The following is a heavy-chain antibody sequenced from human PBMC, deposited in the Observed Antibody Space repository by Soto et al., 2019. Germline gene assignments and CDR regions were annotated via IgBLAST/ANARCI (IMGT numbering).Heavy chain of an antibody. CDR3: ASRDPGTSVDY. J-gene: IGHJ4*02. CDR2: IYRTGST. D-gene: IGHD1-7*01. V-gene: IGHV4-4*02. Sequence: SETLSLTCAVSGGSFTSNNWWTWVRQPPGQGLEWIGEIYRTGSTNYNPSLKSRVTISHDKSENLFSLKVTSLTAADTAVYYGASRDPGTSVDYWGQGTLVTVSS. CDR1: GGSFTSNNW.